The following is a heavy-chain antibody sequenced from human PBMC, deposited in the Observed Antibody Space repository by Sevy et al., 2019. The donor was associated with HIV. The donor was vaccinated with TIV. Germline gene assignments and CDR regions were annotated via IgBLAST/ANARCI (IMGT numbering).Heavy chain of an antibody. J-gene: IGHJ4*02. CDR1: GYSFTDHW. Sequence: GESLKISCKGSGYSFTDHWIGWVRQKPGKGLEWMGIINPDDSETRYSPSFQGQVTFSADKSINTAYLQWSRLKASDTAMYYCATSRSGYLDSSGYYIYWGQGTLVTVSS. D-gene: IGHD3-22*01. CDR3: ATSRSGYLDSSGYYIY. CDR2: INPDDSET. V-gene: IGHV5-51*01.